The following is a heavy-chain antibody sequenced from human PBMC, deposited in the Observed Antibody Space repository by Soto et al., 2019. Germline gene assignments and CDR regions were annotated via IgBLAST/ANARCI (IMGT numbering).Heavy chain of an antibody. CDR3: AGEVSSSQLWYGMDV. Sequence: LSLTCTVPGGSISSGGYYWSWIRQHPGKGLEWIGYIYYSGSTYYNPSLKSRVTISVDTSKNQFSLKLSAVTAADTAVYYCAGEVSSSQLWYGMDVWGQGTTVTVSS. D-gene: IGHD6-13*01. CDR2: IYYSGST. J-gene: IGHJ6*02. CDR1: GGSISSGGYY. V-gene: IGHV4-31*03.